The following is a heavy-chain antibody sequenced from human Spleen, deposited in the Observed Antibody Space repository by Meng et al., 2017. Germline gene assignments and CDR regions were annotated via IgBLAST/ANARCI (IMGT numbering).Heavy chain of an antibody. CDR1: GFIFSSYS. D-gene: IGHD6-19*01. J-gene: IGHJ4*02. Sequence: GESLKISCAASGFIFSSYSMNWVRQAPGKGLEWVSSSSSSSSYIYSADTVKGRFTISRDNAKNSLFLQMSNLRAEDTAVYYCARDGDIAVAGTFDGVWFEDWGQGTLVTVSS. CDR3: ARDGDIAVAGTFDGVWFED. CDR2: SSSSSSYI. V-gene: IGHV3-21*01.